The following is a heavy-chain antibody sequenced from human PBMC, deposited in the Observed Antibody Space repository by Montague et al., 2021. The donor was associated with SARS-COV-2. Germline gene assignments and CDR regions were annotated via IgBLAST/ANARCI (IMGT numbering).Heavy chain of an antibody. CDR3: ARVQGITMIVVVIGAFDI. D-gene: IGHD3-22*01. J-gene: IGHJ3*02. CDR1: GGSISSGGYY. CDR2: IYYSGST. Sequence: TLSLTCTVPGGSISSGGYYWSWIRQHPGKGLEWIGYIYYSGSTYYXXXVKSRVTISVDTSKNQFSLKLSSVTAADTAVYYCARVQGITMIVVVIGAFDIWGQGTMATVSS. V-gene: IGHV4-31*03.